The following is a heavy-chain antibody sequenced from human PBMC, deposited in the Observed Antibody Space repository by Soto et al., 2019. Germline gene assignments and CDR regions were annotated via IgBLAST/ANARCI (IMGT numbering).Heavy chain of an antibody. CDR3: AKDIGDYYYYYMDV. CDR1: GFTFDDYA. CDR2: ISWNSGSI. Sequence: EVQLVESGGGLVQPGRSLRLSCAASGFTFDDYAMHWVRQAPGKGLEWVSGISWNSGSIGYADSVKGRFTISRDNAKNSLYLQMNSLRAEDTALYHCAKDIGDYYYYYMDVWGKGTTVTVSS. D-gene: IGHD3-16*01. J-gene: IGHJ6*03. V-gene: IGHV3-9*01.